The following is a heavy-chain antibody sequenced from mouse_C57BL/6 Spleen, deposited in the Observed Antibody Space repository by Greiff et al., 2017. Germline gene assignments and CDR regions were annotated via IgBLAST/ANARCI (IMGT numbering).Heavy chain of an antibody. CDR2: IHPNSGST. CDR3: ASTVALYYFDY. Sequence: QVQLQQPGAELVKPGASVKLSCKASGYTFTSYWMHWVKQRPGQGLEWIGMIHPNSGSTNYNEKFKSKATLTVDKSSSTAYMQLSSLTSEDSAVYYCASTVALYYFDYWGQGTTLTVAS. V-gene: IGHV1-64*01. CDR1: GYTFTSYW. J-gene: IGHJ2*01. D-gene: IGHD1-1*01.